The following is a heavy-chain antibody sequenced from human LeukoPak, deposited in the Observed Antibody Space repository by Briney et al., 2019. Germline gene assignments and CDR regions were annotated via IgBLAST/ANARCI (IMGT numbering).Heavy chain of an antibody. CDR2: IYYSGST. D-gene: IGHD3-22*01. V-gene: IGHV4-59*12. Sequence: SETLSLTCTVSGGSISIYYWSWIRQPPGKGLEWIGYIYYSGSTNYNPSLKSRVTISVDTSKNQFSLKLSSVTAADTAVYYCARGPPTYYYDSSGYYPFDYWGQGTLVTVSS. CDR3: ARGPPTYYYDSSGYYPFDY. J-gene: IGHJ4*02. CDR1: GGSISIYY.